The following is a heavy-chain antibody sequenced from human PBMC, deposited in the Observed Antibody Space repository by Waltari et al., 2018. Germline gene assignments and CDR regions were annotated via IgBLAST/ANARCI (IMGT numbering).Heavy chain of an antibody. D-gene: IGHD2-21*02. Sequence: QVQLVESGGGVVQPGRSLRISCGASGFAYGRDGMHWGREAPGKGLELVAAIWVDGGNIYYVDSVKGRFTISRDNSKNTLYLQMNSLRAEDTAVYYCAREAMTLYYFDYWGQGTLVTVSS. CDR2: IWVDGGNI. J-gene: IGHJ4*02. CDR1: GFAYGRDG. V-gene: IGHV3-33*01. CDR3: AREAMTLYYFDY.